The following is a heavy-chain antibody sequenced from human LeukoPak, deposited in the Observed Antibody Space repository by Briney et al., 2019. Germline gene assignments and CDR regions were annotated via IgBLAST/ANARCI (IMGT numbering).Heavy chain of an antibody. CDR3: AKIGRKYDFWTGFYEEEVDYMDV. D-gene: IGHD3-3*01. Sequence: GSLRLSCAASGFTFTNYWMSWVRQAPGKGLELVANIKQDRSEKYYVDSVKGRFTISRDNAKNTLSLQMNSLRVEDTAVYYCAKIGRKYDFWTGFYEEEVDYMDVWGKGTTVTISS. CDR2: IKQDRSEK. CDR1: GFTFTNYW. J-gene: IGHJ6*03. V-gene: IGHV3-7*03.